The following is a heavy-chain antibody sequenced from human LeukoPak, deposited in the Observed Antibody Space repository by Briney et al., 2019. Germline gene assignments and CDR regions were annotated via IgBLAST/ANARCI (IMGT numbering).Heavy chain of an antibody. D-gene: IGHD4-23*01. V-gene: IGHV3-30*02. J-gene: IGHJ4*02. CDR3: AKATPVTSFDY. CDR2: IRFDGSDK. CDR1: RFTFSTYG. Sequence: GGSLRLSCAASRFTFSTYGMHWVRQAPGKGLDGVAFIRFDGSDKYYAHSVQGRFTISRDNSKNTVYLQMNSLRAEDTAMYYCAKATPVTSFDYWGQGTLVTVSS.